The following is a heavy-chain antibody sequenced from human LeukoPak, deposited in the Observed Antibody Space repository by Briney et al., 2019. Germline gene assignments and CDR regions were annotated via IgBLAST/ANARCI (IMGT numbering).Heavy chain of an antibody. CDR3: TRGSIAYYYMDV. CDR2: IYYSGST. V-gene: IGHV4-39*07. J-gene: IGHJ6*03. Sequence: SETLSLTCTVSGGSISSSNSYWGWIRQPPGKGLEWIGSIYYSGSTYYNPSLKSRVTISVDTSKNQFSLKLSSVTAADTAVYYCTRGSIAYYYMDVWGKGTTVTISS. D-gene: IGHD3-22*01. CDR1: GGSISSSNSY.